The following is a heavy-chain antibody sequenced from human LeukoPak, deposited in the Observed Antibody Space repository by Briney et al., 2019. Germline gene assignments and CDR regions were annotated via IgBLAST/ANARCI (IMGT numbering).Heavy chain of an antibody. V-gene: IGHV4-31*03. Sequence: SQTLSLTCTVSGGSISSGGYYWSWIRQYPGKCLEWIGYIYYSGSTYYNPSLKSRVTISVDTSKNQFSLKLSSVTAADTAVYYCARGIVVVTARDLRFDYWGQGTLVTVSS. D-gene: IGHD2-21*02. CDR2: IYYSGST. CDR3: ARGIVVVTARDLRFDY. J-gene: IGHJ4*02. CDR1: GGSISSGGYY.